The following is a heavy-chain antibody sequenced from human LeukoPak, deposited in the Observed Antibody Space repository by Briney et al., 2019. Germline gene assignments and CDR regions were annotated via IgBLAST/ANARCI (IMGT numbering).Heavy chain of an antibody. CDR3: ARAPVATPDYYYYGVDV. CDR1: GFTFSSYW. V-gene: IGHV3-74*01. J-gene: IGHJ6*02. CDR2: INSDGSST. D-gene: IGHD4-23*01. Sequence: PGGSLRLSCAASGFTFSSYWMHWVRQAPGKGLVWVSRINSDGSSTSYADSVKGRFTISRDNAKNTLYLQMNSLRAEDTAVYYCARAPVATPDYYYYGVDVWGQGTTVTVSS.